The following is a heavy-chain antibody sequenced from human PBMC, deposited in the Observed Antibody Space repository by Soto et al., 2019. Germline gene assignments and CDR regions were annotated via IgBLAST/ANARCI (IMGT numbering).Heavy chain of an antibody. V-gene: IGHV4-39*07. CDR3: ARVRRSVATPKKIPNWFDP. J-gene: IGHJ5*02. CDR2: INHSGST. CDR1: GGSISSGGYY. Sequence: PSEILSLTCTVSGGSISSGGYYWSWIRQHPGKGLEWIGEINHSGSTNYNPSLKSRVTISVDTSKNQFSLKLSSVTAADTAVYYCARVRRSVATPKKIPNWFDPWGQGTLVTVSS. D-gene: IGHD5-12*01.